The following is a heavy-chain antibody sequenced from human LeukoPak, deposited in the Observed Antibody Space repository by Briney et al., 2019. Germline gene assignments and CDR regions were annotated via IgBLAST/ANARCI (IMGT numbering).Heavy chain of an antibody. Sequence: SETLSLTCAVYGGSFSGYYWSWIHQPPGKGLAWIGEINHSGSTNSNPSRKSGVTISVDTSKNHFSLKLSSATAADTAVYYCARGPSYDYVWGSYRPFDYWGEGTLVTVSS. CDR2: INHSGST. J-gene: IGHJ4*02. CDR1: GGSFSGYY. V-gene: IGHV4-34*01. D-gene: IGHD3-16*02. CDR3: ARGPSYDYVWGSYRPFDY.